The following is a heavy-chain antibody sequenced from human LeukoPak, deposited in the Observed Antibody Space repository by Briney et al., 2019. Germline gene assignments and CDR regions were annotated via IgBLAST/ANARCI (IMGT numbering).Heavy chain of an antibody. CDR1: GFTFSSYG. Sequence: GSLRLSCAASGFTFSSYGMSWVRQAPGKGLEWVSAISGSGGSTYYADSVKGRFTISRDNSKNTLYLQMNSLRAEDTAVYYCANLYSSSRGWYFDLWGRGTLVTVSS. J-gene: IGHJ2*01. CDR2: ISGSGGST. V-gene: IGHV3-23*01. D-gene: IGHD6-13*01. CDR3: ANLYSSSRGWYFDL.